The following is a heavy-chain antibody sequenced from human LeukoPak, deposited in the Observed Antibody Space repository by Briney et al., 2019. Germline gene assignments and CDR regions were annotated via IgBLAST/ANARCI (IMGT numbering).Heavy chain of an antibody. CDR3: ARDMTDSSGPHFDY. J-gene: IGHJ4*02. CDR1: GFIFTNYA. V-gene: IGHV3-23*01. Sequence: HPGGSLRLSCAASGFIFTNYAMSWVRQAPGKGLEWVSDISGSGSTTYYADSVKGRFTISRDNAKNSLYLQTNSLRAEDTAVYYCARDMTDSSGPHFDYWGQGTLVTVSS. CDR2: ISGSGSTT. D-gene: IGHD6-25*01.